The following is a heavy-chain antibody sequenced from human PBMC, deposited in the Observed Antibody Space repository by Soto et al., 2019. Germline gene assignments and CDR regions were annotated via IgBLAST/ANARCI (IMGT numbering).Heavy chain of an antibody. CDR1: GFTFSSYA. D-gene: IGHD6-6*01. Sequence: GGSLRLSCSASGFTFSSYAMHWVRQAPGKGLEYVSGISSNGGSTYYXDSVKGRFTISRDNSKNTLYLQMTSLRPEDTAVYFCVKGRLATXXXTYYGLDVXGXGTTVXXSS. CDR3: VKGRLATXXXTYYGLDV. V-gene: IGHV3-64D*06. CDR2: ISSNGGST. J-gene: IGHJ6*01.